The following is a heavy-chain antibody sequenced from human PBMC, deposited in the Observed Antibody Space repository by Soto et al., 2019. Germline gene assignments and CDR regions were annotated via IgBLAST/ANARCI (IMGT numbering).Heavy chain of an antibody. CDR3: ARGAPGSGRLDKYYYYGMDV. Sequence: QVQLVQSGAEVKKPGSSVKVSCKASGGTFSSYTISWVRQAPGQGLEWMGRIIPILGIANYAQKFQGRVTITADKSTSTAYMELSSLRSEDTAVYYCARGAPGSGRLDKYYYYGMDVWGQGTTVTVSS. J-gene: IGHJ6*02. CDR1: GGTFSSYT. V-gene: IGHV1-69*02. D-gene: IGHD3-10*01. CDR2: IIPILGIA.